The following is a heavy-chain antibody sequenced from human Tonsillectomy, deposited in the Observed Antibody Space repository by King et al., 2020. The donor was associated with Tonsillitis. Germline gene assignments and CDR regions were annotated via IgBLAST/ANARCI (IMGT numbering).Heavy chain of an antibody. J-gene: IGHJ4*02. CDR3: ASFPRDCSSTSCLGY. V-gene: IGHV3-74*02. Sequence: VQLVESGGGLVQAGGSLRLSCAASGFTFSSYWMHWVRQAPGKGLVWVSRINSDGSNTNYADSVKGRFTISRDNHKNTLYLQMNSLRAEDTAVYYCASFPRDCSSTSCLGYWGQGTLVTVSS. CDR2: INSDGSNT. D-gene: IGHD2-2*01. CDR1: GFTFSSYW.